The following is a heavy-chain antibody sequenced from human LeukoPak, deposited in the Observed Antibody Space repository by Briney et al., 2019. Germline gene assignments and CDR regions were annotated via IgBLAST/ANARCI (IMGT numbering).Heavy chain of an antibody. J-gene: IGHJ4*02. V-gene: IGHV3-23*01. CDR1: GFTFSSYA. CDR2: ISDSGGST. D-gene: IGHD3-22*01. CDR3: AKVLDRPPRYYFDY. Sequence: GGSLRLSCVDSGFTFSSYAMSWVRQVPGKGLEWVSGISDSGGSTYYADSVKGRFTISRDNSKNTLYLQMNSLRAEDTAVYYCAKVLDRPPRYYFDYWGQGTLVTVSS.